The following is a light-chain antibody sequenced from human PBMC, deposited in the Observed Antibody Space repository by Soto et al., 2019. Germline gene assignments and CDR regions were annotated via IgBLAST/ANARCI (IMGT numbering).Light chain of an antibody. CDR2: GAS. J-gene: IGKJ2*01. CDR3: QQYNTWPLYT. CDR1: QSVSSD. Sequence: EIVMTQSPATLSVSPGERATLSCRASQSVSSDLAWYQQKPGQAPRLLIYGASTRVTGIPARFSGSGSGTEFTLTISSLQSEDFAVYYCQQYNTWPLYTFGQGTKLEIK. V-gene: IGKV3-15*01.